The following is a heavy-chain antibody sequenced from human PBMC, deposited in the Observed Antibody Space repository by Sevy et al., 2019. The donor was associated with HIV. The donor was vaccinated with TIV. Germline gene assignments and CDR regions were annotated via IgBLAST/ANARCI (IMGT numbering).Heavy chain of an antibody. D-gene: IGHD2-15*01. CDR3: ATSSGGTTHFNL. CDR2: TNPVNNST. Sequence: ASVKVSCKTSGFTFIYHSIHWVRQAPGQRLEWMGWTNPVNNSTRSSENLQGRVALPTDTSATTTYMELSSLRSEDTAVYYCATSSGGTTHFNLWGHGTRVTVSS. V-gene: IGHV1-3*01. CDR1: GFTFIYHS. J-gene: IGHJ4*01.